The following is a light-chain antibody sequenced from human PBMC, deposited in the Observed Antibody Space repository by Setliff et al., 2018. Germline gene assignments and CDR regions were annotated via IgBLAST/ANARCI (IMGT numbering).Light chain of an antibody. CDR3: STWDYSLSAKV. Sequence: QSVLTQEASVSGTVGQKVTLSCSGKTDNIGSFAVGWYQQISHGAPKTVMFGNSLPSGIPDRFSGSKSGTTASLTISGLQPEDEADYYCSTWDYSLSAKVFGTGTRSPS. V-gene: IGLV1-44*01. CDR1: TDNIGSFA. CDR2: GNS. J-gene: IGLJ1*01.